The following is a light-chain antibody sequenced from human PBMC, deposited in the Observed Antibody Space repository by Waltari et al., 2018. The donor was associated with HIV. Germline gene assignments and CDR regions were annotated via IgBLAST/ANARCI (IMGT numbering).Light chain of an antibody. CDR1: SSDVGGYNY. J-gene: IGLJ3*02. CDR3: SSYTSSSTPW. CDR2: DVS. V-gene: IGLV2-14*01. Sequence: QSALTQPASVSGSPGQSITISCTGTSSDVGGYNYVSWYQQHPGKAPKLMIYDVSKRPSGVSNRFSGSKSGNTASLTISGLQAEDEADYYCSSYTSSSTPWFGGGTKLTVL.